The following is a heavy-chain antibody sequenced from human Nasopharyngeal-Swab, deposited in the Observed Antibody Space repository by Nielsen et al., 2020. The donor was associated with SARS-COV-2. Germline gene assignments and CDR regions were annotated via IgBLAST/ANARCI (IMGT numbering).Heavy chain of an antibody. V-gene: IGHV1-24*01. CDR1: GYTLTELS. D-gene: IGHD2-15*01. J-gene: IGHJ5*02. CDR3: ATAPVVAATWGWFDP. CDR2: FDPEDGET. Sequence: ASVKVSCKVSGYTLTELSMHWVRQAPGKGLEWMGGFDPEDGETIYAQKFQGRVTMTEDTSTDTAYMELSSLRSEDTAVYYCATAPVVAATWGWFDPWGQGTLFTVSS.